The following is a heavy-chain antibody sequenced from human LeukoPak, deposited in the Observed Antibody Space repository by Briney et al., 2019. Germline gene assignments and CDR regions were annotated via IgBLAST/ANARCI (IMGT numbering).Heavy chain of an antibody. CDR1: GGTFSSYA. V-gene: IGHV1-69*01. CDR2: IIPIFGTA. Sequence: GSSVKVSCKASGGTFSSYALSWVRQAPGQGLEWMGGIIPIFGTANYAQKFQGRVTITADESTSTAYMELSSLRSEDTAVYYCARLGSGMQLVGVGHDYWGQGTLVTVSS. CDR3: ARLGSGMQLVGVGHDY. J-gene: IGHJ4*02. D-gene: IGHD6-6*01.